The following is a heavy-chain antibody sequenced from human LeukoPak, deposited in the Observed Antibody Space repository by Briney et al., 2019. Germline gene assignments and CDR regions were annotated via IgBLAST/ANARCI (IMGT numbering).Heavy chain of an antibody. D-gene: IGHD2-21*01. CDR3: ARGRQCGY. V-gene: IGHV1-18*01. CDR1: GYTFTSYG. J-gene: IGHJ4*02. Sequence: ASVKVSCKASGYTFTSYGISWVRQAPGQGLEWMGWISPYNGNTNYAPKLQGSVTMTTDTATSTAYMEMTSLTSDDTAVYYCARGRQCGYWGQGTLVTVSS. CDR2: ISPYNGNT.